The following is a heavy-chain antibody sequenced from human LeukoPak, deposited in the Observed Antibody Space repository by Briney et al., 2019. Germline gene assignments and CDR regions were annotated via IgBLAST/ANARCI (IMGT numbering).Heavy chain of an antibody. CDR1: GFAFTSYA. CDR2: ISSSSSYI. J-gene: IGHJ3*02. Sequence: GRSLRLSCAASGFAFTSYAMNWVRQAPGKGLEWVSSISSSSSYIYYADSVKGRFTVSRDNAKNSLYLQMNSLRAEDTAVYYCARTTVPDAFDIWGQGTMVTVSS. CDR3: ARTTVPDAFDI. D-gene: IGHD2/OR15-2a*01. V-gene: IGHV3-21*01.